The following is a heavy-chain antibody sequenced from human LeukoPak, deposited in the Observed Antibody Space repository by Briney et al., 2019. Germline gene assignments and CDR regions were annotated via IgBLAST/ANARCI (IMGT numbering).Heavy chain of an antibody. CDR3: AKDHDSSGYYIFDY. CDR2: ISGSGGRT. D-gene: IGHD3-22*01. V-gene: IGHV3-23*01. J-gene: IGHJ4*02. CDR1: GFTFSTYV. Sequence: GGSLRLSCAASGFTFSTYVMTWVRQAPGKGLECVSGISGSGGRTYYADSVKGRFNISRDNSKNTLYLQMNSLRAEDTAVYYCAKDHDSSGYYIFDYWGQGTLVTVSS.